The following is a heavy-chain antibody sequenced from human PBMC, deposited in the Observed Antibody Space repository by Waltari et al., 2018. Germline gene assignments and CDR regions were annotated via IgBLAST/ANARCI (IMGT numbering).Heavy chain of an antibody. D-gene: IGHD6-13*01. CDR3: ALAIAAADPSDAFDI. V-gene: IGHV1-69*05. J-gene: IGHJ3*02. CDR2: ITPIFGTA. CDR1: GGTFSSYA. Sequence: QVQLVQSGAEVKKPGSSVKVACKASGGTFSSYAISWVRQAPGQGLEWMGCITPIFGTANYAQKFQVRVTITTDESTLTAYMELSSLRSEDTSVYYCALAIAAADPSDAFDIWGQGTMVTVSS.